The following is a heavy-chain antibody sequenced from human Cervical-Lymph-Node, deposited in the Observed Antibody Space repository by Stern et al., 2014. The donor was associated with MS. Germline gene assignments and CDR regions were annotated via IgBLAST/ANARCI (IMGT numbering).Heavy chain of an antibody. CDR3: ARFHSNSGLDF. CDR1: AYTFTNFW. D-gene: IGHD6-6*01. CDR2: MHPRAFDN. Sequence: VQLVESGAEVKKPGESLKISCQGSAYTFTNFWIAWVRQVPGTGLEWRGFMHPRAFDNANSPTFQGPFTISVDKSTSTAYLQWSSLKPSDTAMYYCARFHSNSGLDFWGQGTLVTVSS. J-gene: IGHJ4*02. V-gene: IGHV5-51*03.